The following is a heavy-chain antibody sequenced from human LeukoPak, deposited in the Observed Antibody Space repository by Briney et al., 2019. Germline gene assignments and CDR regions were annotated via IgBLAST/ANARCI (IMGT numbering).Heavy chain of an antibody. CDR2: ISGSGGST. J-gene: IGHJ4*02. CDR3: ARVRRGYSYQRGYFDY. D-gene: IGHD5-18*01. V-gene: IGHV3-23*01. CDR1: GFTFSSYA. Sequence: GGSLRLSCAASGFTFSSYAMSWVRQAPGKGLEWVSAISGSGGSTYYADSVKGRFTISRDNSKNTPYLQMNSLRAEDTAVYYCARVRRGYSYQRGYFDYWGQGTLVTVSS.